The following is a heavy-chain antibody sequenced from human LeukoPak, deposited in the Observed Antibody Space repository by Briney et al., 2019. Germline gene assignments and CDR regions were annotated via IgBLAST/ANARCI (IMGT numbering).Heavy chain of an antibody. V-gene: IGHV3-30*02. D-gene: IGHD3-22*01. Sequence: GGSLRLSCAASGFTFSSYGMHWVRQAPGKGLEWVAFIRYDGSNKYYADSVKGRFTISRDNSKNTLYLQMNSLRAEDTAVYYCAKEAPANYYDSSGYKPSFDYWGQGTPVTVSS. CDR1: GFTFSSYG. CDR2: IRYDGSNK. J-gene: IGHJ4*02. CDR3: AKEAPANYYDSSGYKPSFDY.